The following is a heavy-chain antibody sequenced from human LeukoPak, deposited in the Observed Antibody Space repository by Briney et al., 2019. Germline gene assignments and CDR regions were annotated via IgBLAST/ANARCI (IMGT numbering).Heavy chain of an antibody. CDR1: GGSFSGYY. Sequence: PSETLSLTCAVNGGSFSGYYWSWIRQPPGKGLEWIGYIYHSGSSYYNPSLKSRVTISVDRSKNQFSLKLSSVTAADTAVYYCARGYCSSTSCSPPIDYFDYWGQGTLVTVSS. J-gene: IGHJ4*02. CDR3: ARGYCSSTSCSPPIDYFDY. V-gene: IGHV4-34*01. D-gene: IGHD2-2*01. CDR2: IYHSGSS.